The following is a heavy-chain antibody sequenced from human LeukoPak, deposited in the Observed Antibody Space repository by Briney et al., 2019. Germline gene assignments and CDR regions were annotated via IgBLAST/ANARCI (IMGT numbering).Heavy chain of an antibody. CDR2: LTGSGWST. CDR1: GFAFRSYA. Sequence: GGSLRLSCAASGFAFRSYAMSWVRHTPVKGLELVSSLTGSGWSTFYADSVQGRFTISRDNSKNTLYLQMNSLRAEDTAVYYCAKHQQMVQGVPHAFDIWGQGTMVTVSS. J-gene: IGHJ3*02. V-gene: IGHV3-23*01. D-gene: IGHD3-10*01. CDR3: AKHQQMVQGVPHAFDI.